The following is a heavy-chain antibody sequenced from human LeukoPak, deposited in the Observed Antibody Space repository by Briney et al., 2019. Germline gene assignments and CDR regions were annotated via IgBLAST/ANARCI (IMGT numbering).Heavy chain of an antibody. D-gene: IGHD6-13*01. CDR3: ASVPAAAHRGYFDF. CDR1: GGSVTSGAYS. J-gene: IGHJ4*02. V-gene: IGHV4-30-2*01. Sequence: PSETLSLTCAVSGGSVTSGAYSWTWIRQPPGKGLESIGYFYHSGSTYYNPSLKSRVTISVDRSKNQFSLKLGSVTAADTAVYYCASVPAAAHRGYFDFWGQGTLVTVSS. CDR2: FYHSGST.